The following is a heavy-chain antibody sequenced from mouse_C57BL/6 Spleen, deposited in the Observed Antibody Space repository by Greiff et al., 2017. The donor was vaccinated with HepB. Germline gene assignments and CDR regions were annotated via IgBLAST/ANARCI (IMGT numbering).Heavy chain of an antibody. Sequence: VQLQESGAELVKPGASVKISCKASGYAFSSYWMNWVKQRPGKGLEWIGQIYPGDGDTNYNGKFKGKATLTADKSSSTANLQRSSLTSEDSAVYLWAGDWDGARDYWGQGTSVTVSS. CDR3: AGDWDGARDY. D-gene: IGHD4-1*01. CDR1: GYAFSSYW. CDR2: IYPGDGDT. V-gene: IGHV1-80*01. J-gene: IGHJ4*01.